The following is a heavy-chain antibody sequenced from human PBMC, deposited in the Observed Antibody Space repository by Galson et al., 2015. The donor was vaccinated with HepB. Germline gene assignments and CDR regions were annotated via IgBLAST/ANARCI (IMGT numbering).Heavy chain of an antibody. D-gene: IGHD4-17*01. Sequence: SLRLSCAASGFTFSSYGMHWVRQAPGKGLEWVAVISYDGSNKYYADSVKGRFTISRDNSKNTLYLQMNSLRAEDTAVYYCAKDYGDYSSIGSVDYWGQGTLVTVSS. J-gene: IGHJ4*02. CDR3: AKDYGDYSSIGSVDY. V-gene: IGHV3-30*18. CDR2: ISYDGSNK. CDR1: GFTFSSYG.